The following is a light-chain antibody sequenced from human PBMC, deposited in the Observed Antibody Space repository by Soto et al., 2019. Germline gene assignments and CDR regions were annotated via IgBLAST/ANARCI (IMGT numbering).Light chain of an antibody. CDR3: QAWDSSTGGV. CDR2: QDN. J-gene: IGLJ1*01. V-gene: IGLV3-1*01. Sequence: SYELTQPPSVSVSPGQTASITCSGDKLGDKYASWYQQKPGQSPVLVMYQDNKRPSGIPERFSGSNSGNTATLTISGTQAMDEADYYCQAWDSSTGGVFGTGTKVTVL. CDR1: KLGDKY.